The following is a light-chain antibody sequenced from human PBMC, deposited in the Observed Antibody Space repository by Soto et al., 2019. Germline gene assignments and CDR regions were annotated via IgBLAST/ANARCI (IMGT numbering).Light chain of an antibody. Sequence: DIQMTQSPSSLSASVGDGVTITCRASQSIGISLNWYQQRPGKAPKLLVFAASSLQSGVPSRFSGSGSGTDFTLTISSLQSEDFAVYYCQQYNNWPSFTFGPGTKVDIK. V-gene: IGKV1-39*01. CDR1: QSIGIS. CDR2: AAS. CDR3: QQYNNWPSFT. J-gene: IGKJ3*01.